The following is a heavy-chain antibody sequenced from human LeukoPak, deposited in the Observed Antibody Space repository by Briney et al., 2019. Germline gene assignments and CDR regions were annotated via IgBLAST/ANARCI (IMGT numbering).Heavy chain of an antibody. J-gene: IGHJ4*02. Sequence: GRSLRLSCAASGFTFSSYAIHWVRQAPGKGLEWVAVISYDGSNKYYTDSVKGRFTISRDNSNNTLYLQMNSLRAEDTAMHYCARERAGDYDDYWGQGTLVTVSS. D-gene: IGHD4-17*01. CDR3: ARERAGDYDDY. CDR2: ISYDGSNK. CDR1: GFTFSSYA. V-gene: IGHV3-30-3*01.